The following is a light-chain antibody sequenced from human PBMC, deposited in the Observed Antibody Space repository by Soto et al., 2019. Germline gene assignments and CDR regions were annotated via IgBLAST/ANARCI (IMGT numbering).Light chain of an antibody. CDR3: QQRSNWPPSIT. V-gene: IGKV3-11*01. CDR2: DAS. CDR1: QSVDTF. J-gene: IGKJ5*01. Sequence: FTQSPATLSLSPGERATLSCRASQSVDTFLAWYQQKPGQAPRLLIYDASNRATGFPGRFSGSGSATDFTLTINNLEPEDFAVYYCQQRSNWPPSITFGQGTRLEIK.